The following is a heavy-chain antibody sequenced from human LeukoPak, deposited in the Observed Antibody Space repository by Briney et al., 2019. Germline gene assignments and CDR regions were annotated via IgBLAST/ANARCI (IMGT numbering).Heavy chain of an antibody. Sequence: ASVKVSCKVSGYTLTELSMHWVRQAPGKGLEWMGGFDPEDGETIYAQKFQGRVTMTEDTSTDTAYMELSSLRSEDTAVYYCASSAFTVAPYSSSWYYFDYWGQGTLVTVSS. CDR3: ASSAFTVAPYSSSWYYFDY. J-gene: IGHJ4*02. V-gene: IGHV1-24*01. CDR2: FDPEDGET. CDR1: GYTLTELS. D-gene: IGHD6-13*01.